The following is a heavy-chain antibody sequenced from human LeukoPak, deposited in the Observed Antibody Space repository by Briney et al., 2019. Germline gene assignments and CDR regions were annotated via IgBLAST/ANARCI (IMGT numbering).Heavy chain of an antibody. CDR3: ARDRLMAGYLDL. Sequence: SETLSLTCTVSGDSINNYYWSWIRQPPGKGLQWIAYAHYSGQTNYNPSLKSRVTISVDTSKNQLSLNLSSVTAADTAVYYCARDRLMAGYLDLWGRGTLVTVSS. V-gene: IGHV4-59*01. J-gene: IGHJ2*01. CDR2: AHYSGQT. D-gene: IGHD6-19*01. CDR1: GDSINNYY.